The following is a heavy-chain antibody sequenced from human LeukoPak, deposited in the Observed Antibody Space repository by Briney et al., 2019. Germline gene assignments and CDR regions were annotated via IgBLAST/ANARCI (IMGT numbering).Heavy chain of an antibody. CDR3: ARESGYQDY. V-gene: IGHV3-48*02. Sequence: GGSLRLSCAASGFTFSSYSMNWVRQPPGKGLEWGSYISSSSSNIYYADSVKGRFTTSRDNAQNSLYLQMNSLRDEDTAVYYCARESGYQDYWGQGTLVTVSS. CDR1: GFTFSSYS. J-gene: IGHJ4*02. CDR2: ISSSSSNI. D-gene: IGHD3-22*01.